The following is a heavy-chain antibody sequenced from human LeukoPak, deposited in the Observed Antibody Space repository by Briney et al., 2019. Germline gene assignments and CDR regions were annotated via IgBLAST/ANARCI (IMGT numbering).Heavy chain of an antibody. Sequence: ASVKVSCKASGYTFTSYGISWVRQAPGQGLEWTGWISAYNGNTNYAQKLQGRVTMTTDTSTSTAYMELRSLRSDDTAVYYCARDRAGIAAAGSFDYWGQGTLVTVSS. V-gene: IGHV1-18*01. CDR1: GYTFTSYG. CDR2: ISAYNGNT. D-gene: IGHD6-13*01. CDR3: ARDRAGIAAAGSFDY. J-gene: IGHJ4*02.